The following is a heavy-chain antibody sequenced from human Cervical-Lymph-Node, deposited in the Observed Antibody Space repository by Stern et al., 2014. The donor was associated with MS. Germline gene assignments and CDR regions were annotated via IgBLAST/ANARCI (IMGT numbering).Heavy chain of an antibody. D-gene: IGHD5-24*01. CDR2: VYNRRTT. J-gene: IGHJ4*02. CDR1: GDSISSHS. V-gene: IGHV4-59*11. CDR3: ARSLRGAYNLDS. Sequence: QVQLQESGPGLVKPSETLSLTCTVSGDSISSHSWIWIRQPPGKGLEWVGYVYNRRTTNYIPSLQSRVTISLDTSKSQVSLKLNSVTTADTAVYYCARSLRGAYNLDSWGQGTLVTVSS.